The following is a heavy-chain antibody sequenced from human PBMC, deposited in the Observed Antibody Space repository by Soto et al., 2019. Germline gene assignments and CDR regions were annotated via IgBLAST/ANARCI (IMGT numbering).Heavy chain of an antibody. J-gene: IGHJ4*02. Sequence: GGSLRLSCAASGFTFSRYWMHWVRQAAGKGLVWVSRINSDGSSTSYTDSVKGLFTISRDNAKNTLYLQMNSLRAEDTAVYYCPRVSRSCGWGYSGQGTLVTVSS. CDR1: GFTFSRYW. V-gene: IGHV3-74*01. D-gene: IGHD2-2*01. CDR2: INSDGSST. CDR3: PRVSRSCGWGY.